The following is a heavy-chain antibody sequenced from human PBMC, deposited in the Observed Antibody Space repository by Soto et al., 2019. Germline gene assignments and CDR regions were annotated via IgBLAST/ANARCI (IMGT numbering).Heavy chain of an antibody. CDR1: GFTFSDHY. CDR2: TRNKANSYTT. J-gene: IGHJ4*02. CDR3: ARVGYYDSSGYYYEDSYDY. Sequence: GGSLRLSCAASGFTFSDHYMDWVRQAPGKGLEWVGRTRNKANSYTTEYAASVKGRFTISRDDSKNSLYLQMNSLKTEDTAVYYCARVGYYDSSGYYYEDSYDYWGQGTLVTVSS. V-gene: IGHV3-72*01. D-gene: IGHD3-22*01.